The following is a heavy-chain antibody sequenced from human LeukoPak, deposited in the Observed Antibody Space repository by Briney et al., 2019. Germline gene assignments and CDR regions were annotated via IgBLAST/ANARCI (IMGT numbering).Heavy chain of an antibody. Sequence: SETLSLTCNVSGDSIRGFYWGWIRQPPGKGLEWIGYIYYTGSTNYNPSLKSRVTISVDTSKNQFSLKLSSVTAADTAVFYCARDGQQLGIDYWGQGTLVTVSS. D-gene: IGHD6-13*01. CDR3: ARDGQQLGIDY. CDR2: IYYTGST. J-gene: IGHJ4*02. CDR1: GDSIRGFY. V-gene: IGHV4-59*12.